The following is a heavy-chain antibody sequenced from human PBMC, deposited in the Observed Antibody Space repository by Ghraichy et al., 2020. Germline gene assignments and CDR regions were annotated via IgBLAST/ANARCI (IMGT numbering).Heavy chain of an antibody. D-gene: IGHD2-15*01. CDR2: IYYTGST. J-gene: IGHJ4*02. Sequence: SETLSLTCSVSGGSISGYYWSWIRQPPGKGLEYIGFIYYTGSTNYNPSLKTRVTISVDTSKNHLSLKLDSVIAADTAVYHCARYEYCSSGRCYEDHWGQGTLVTVSS. V-gene: IGHV4-59*01. CDR1: GGSISGYY. CDR3: ARYEYCSSGRCYEDH.